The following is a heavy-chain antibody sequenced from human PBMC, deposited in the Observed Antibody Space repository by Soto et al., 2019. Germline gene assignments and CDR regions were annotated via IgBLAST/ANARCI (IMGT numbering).Heavy chain of an antibody. V-gene: IGHV3-15*01. CDR3: TTDGLYSGYDLEDDGKLPSRKTWIGSGGNKNQYYYYYYYMDV. D-gene: IGHD5-12*01. Sequence: GGSLRLSCAASGFTFSNAWMSWVRQAPGKGLEWVGRIKSKTDGGTTDYAAPVKGRFTISRDDSKNTLYLQMNSLKTEDTAVYYCTTDGLYSGYDLEDDGKLPSRKTWIGSGGNKNQYYYYYYYMDVWGKGTTVTVSS. J-gene: IGHJ6*03. CDR2: IKSKTDGGTT. CDR1: GFTFSNAW.